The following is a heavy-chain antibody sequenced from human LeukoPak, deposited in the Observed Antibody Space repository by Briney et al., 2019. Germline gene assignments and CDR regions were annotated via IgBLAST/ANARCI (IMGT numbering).Heavy chain of an antibody. CDR2: VYYSGST. CDR1: GGSIGSYY. J-gene: IGHJ4*02. Sequence: SETLSLTCTVSGGSIGSYYWSWIRQPPGKGLEWIGYVYYSGSTNHNPSLKGRVTISVDTSKNQFSLKLSSVTAADTAVYYCARGKGFTSGPDYWGQGTLVTVSS. V-gene: IGHV4-59*01. D-gene: IGHD6-19*01. CDR3: ARGKGFTSGPDY.